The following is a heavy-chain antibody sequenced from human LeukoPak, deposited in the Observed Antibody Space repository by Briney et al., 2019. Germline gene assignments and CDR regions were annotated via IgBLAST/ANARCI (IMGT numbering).Heavy chain of an antibody. CDR3: ARAPIDSNSWYHAFDI. CDR1: EFSVKYNY. Sequence: GGSLRLSCAASEFSVKYNYMTWVRQAPGKGLEWVSAISGSGGSTYYADSVKGRFTISRDNAKNSLYLQMNSLRAEDTAVYYCARAPIDSNSWYHAFDIWGQGTMVTVSS. D-gene: IGHD6-13*01. V-gene: IGHV3-11*04. CDR2: ISGSGGST. J-gene: IGHJ3*02.